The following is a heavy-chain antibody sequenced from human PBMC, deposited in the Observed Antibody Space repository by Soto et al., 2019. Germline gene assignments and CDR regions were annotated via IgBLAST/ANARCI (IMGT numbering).Heavy chain of an antibody. V-gene: IGHV3-15*01. CDR1: GFTFSNAW. D-gene: IGHD2-8*01. J-gene: IGHJ4*02. Sequence: EVQLVESGGGLVKPGGSLRLSCAGSGFTFSNAWMSWVRRAPGKGLEWVGRIKSDAYGGAIDYAAPVKGRFTISRDDSTNTLFLQMNNLRAEDTPVYYYTTTKGRLEPPTNDFWGQGTPVIVSS. CDR2: IKSDAYGGAI. CDR3: TTTKGRLEPPTNDF.